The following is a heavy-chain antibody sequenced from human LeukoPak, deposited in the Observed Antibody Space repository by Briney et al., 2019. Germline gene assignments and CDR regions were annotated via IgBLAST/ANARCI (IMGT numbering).Heavy chain of an antibody. CDR1: GFTFSSYA. CDR2: ISGSGGRT. CDR3: AKDLGFGEFQVGPNHY. J-gene: IGHJ4*02. Sequence: GGSLRLSCAASGFTFSSYAMSWVRQAPGKGLEWVSVISGSGGRTYYADSVKGRFTISRGNSKNTLYLQMNSLRAEDTAIYYCAKDLGFGEFQVGPNHYWGQGTLVTVSS. D-gene: IGHD3-10*01. V-gene: IGHV3-23*01.